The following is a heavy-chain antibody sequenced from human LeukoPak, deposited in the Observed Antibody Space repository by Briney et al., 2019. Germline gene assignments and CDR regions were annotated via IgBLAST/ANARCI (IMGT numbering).Heavy chain of an antibody. Sequence: TGGSLRLSCAASGFTVSSNYMTWVRQAPGKGLEWVSVIYSGGSTYYADSVKGRFTISRDNSQNTLFLQMNSLRTEDTAVYYCASGGNSVFDYWGQGTLVTVSS. D-gene: IGHD4-23*01. J-gene: IGHJ4*02. CDR3: ASGGNSVFDY. CDR2: IYSGGST. CDR1: GFTVSSNY. V-gene: IGHV3-53*01.